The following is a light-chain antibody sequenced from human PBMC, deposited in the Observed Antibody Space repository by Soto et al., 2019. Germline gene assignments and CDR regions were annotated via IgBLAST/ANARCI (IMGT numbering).Light chain of an antibody. CDR3: QHFGTSSWT. J-gene: IGKJ1*01. Sequence: EIVLTQSPGTLSLSPGERATLSCRASQSVSSNYLAWYQQKPGQAPRLLIYGASIRATGLPDRFSGSGSGTDFTLTISRLEPEDLAVYHCQHFGTSSWTFGQGTKVEIK. V-gene: IGKV3-20*01. CDR1: QSVSSNY. CDR2: GAS.